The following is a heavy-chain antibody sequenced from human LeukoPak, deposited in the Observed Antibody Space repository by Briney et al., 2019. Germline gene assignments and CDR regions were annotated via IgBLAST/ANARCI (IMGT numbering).Heavy chain of an antibody. CDR2: IDNDGGST. V-gene: IGHV3-74*01. CDR3: AKDPTDFDSSGQTYFDY. D-gene: IGHD3-22*01. Sequence: GGSLRLSCAASGFTFSSHWMHWVRQGPGKGLMWVSRIDNDGGSTVYADSVKGRFTISRDNARNTLYLQMNSLRAEDTAVYYCAKDPTDFDSSGQTYFDYWGQGTLVTVSS. CDR1: GFTFSSHW. J-gene: IGHJ4*02.